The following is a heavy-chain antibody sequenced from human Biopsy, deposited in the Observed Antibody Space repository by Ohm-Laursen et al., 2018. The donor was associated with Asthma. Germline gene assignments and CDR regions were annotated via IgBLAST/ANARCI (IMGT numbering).Heavy chain of an antibody. CDR1: GGSGGYMKSGNYY. CDR2: IYYSGTT. Sequence: GTLSLTCSLSGGSGGYMKSGNYYWGWIRQPPGKGLEWIGSIYYSGTTYHNPSLKSRVTVSADIFKNQFSLILTSVTGADTALYYCVRGSSSWHHGPFHYYYGLDVWGQGTTATVSS. D-gene: IGHD6-13*01. V-gene: IGHV4-39*01. CDR3: VRGSSSWHHGPFHYYYGLDV. J-gene: IGHJ6*02.